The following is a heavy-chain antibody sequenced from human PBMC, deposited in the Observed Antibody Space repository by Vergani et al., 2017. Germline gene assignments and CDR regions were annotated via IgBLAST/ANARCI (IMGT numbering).Heavy chain of an antibody. CDR2: FDPEDGET. Sequence: VQLLESGGGLVQPGGSLRLSCAASGFTFSSYAMHWVRQAPGKGLEWMGGFDPEDGETIYAQKFQGRVTMTEDTSTDTAYMELSSLRSEDTAVYYCATRGVLYYYDSSVPSNNWFDPWGQGTLVTVSS. J-gene: IGHJ5*02. V-gene: IGHV1-24*01. CDR3: ATRGVLYYYDSSVPSNNWFDP. CDR1: GFTFSSYA. D-gene: IGHD3-22*01.